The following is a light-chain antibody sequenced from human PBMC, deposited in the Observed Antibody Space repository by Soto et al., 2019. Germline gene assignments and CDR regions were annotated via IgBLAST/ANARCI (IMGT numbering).Light chain of an antibody. J-gene: IGLJ2*01. CDR2: GND. CDR3: QSYDSSRSGYVV. V-gene: IGLV1-40*01. CDR1: SSNIGAGYD. Sequence: QSALTQPPSVSGAPGQRVTISCTGSSSNIGAGYDVHWYQQLPGTAPKFLIYGNDNRPSGVPDRFSGSKSGTSASLAITGLQAEDEADYYCQSYDSSRSGYVVFGGGTKLTVL.